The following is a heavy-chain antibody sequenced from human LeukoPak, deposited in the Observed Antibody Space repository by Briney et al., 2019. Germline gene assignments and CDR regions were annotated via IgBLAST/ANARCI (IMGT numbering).Heavy chain of an antibody. D-gene: IGHD3-22*01. V-gene: IGHV3-23*01. CDR2: SGSGDNT. Sequence: GGSLRLSCAASGFTFSSYAMSWVRQAPGKGLEWVSGSGSGDNTYYADSVKGRFTISRDNSKNTLYVRVNSLGTEDTAAYYCAKGSYYGSSGSFYFDYWGLGTLLTVSS. CDR1: GFTFSSYA. CDR3: AKGSYYGSSGSFYFDY. J-gene: IGHJ4*02.